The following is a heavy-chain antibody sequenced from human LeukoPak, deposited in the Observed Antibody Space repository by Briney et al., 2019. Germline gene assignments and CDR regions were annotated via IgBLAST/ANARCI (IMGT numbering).Heavy chain of an antibody. D-gene: IGHD3-10*01. J-gene: IGHJ4*02. Sequence: SQTLSLTCAVYGGSFSGYYWSWIRQPPGKGLEWIGEINHSGSTNYNPSLKSRVTISVDTSKNQFSLKLSSVTAADTAVYYCARRMVRGVNHLDYWGQGTLVTVSS. CDR3: ARRMVRGVNHLDY. CDR2: INHSGST. CDR1: GGSFSGYY. V-gene: IGHV4-34*01.